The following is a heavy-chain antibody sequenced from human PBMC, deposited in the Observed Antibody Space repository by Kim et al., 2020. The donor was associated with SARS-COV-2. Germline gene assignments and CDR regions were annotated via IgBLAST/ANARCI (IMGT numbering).Heavy chain of an antibody. Sequence: GGSLRLSCAASGFTFSSYSMNWVRQAPGKGLEWVSSISSSSSYIYYADSVKGRFTISRDNAKNSLYLQMNSLRAEDTAVYYCARIIVRGVAPPNWFDPWGQGTLVTVSS. D-gene: IGHD3-10*01. CDR1: GFTFSSYS. CDR2: ISSSSSYI. CDR3: ARIIVRGVAPPNWFDP. V-gene: IGHV3-21*04. J-gene: IGHJ5*02.